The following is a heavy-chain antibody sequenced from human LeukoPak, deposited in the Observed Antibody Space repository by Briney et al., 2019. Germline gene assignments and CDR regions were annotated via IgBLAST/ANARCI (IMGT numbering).Heavy chain of an antibody. J-gene: IGHJ6*03. CDR1: GGSISSYY. D-gene: IGHD1-14*01. Sequence: KPSETLSLTCTVSGGSISSYYWGWIRQPPGKGLEWIGYIYYSGSTSNYNPSLKSRVTISVDTSKSEFSLKLSSVTAADTAVYYCARLVRNYYYYMDVWGKGTTVTVPS. V-gene: IGHV4-59*01. CDR3: ARLVRNYYYYMDV. CDR2: IYYSGSTS.